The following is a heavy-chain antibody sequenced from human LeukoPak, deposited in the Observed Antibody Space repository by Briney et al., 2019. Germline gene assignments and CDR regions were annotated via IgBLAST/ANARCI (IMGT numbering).Heavy chain of an antibody. V-gene: IGHV3-23*01. D-gene: IGHD6-13*01. J-gene: IGHJ4*02. Sequence: GGSLRLSCAASGFTFSNYAMSWVRQAPGKGLEWVSTISNSGAGTYYADSVKGRFTISRDNSKDTLYLQMNSLRAEDTSVYYCAKASSSIAATAYFDFWGQGTLVTVSS. CDR2: ISNSGAGT. CDR1: GFTFSNYA. CDR3: AKASSSIAATAYFDF.